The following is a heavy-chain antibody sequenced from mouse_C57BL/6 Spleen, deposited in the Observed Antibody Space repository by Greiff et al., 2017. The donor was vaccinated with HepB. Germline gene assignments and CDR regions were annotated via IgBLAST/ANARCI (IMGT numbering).Heavy chain of an antibody. D-gene: IGHD1-1*01. CDR3: ARRAVVARGYYAMDY. CDR2: ISSGSSTI. V-gene: IGHV5-17*01. Sequence: DVMLVESGGGLVKPGGSLKLSCAASGFTFSDYGMHWVRQAPEKGLEWVAYISSGSSTIYYADTVKGRFTISRDNAKNTLFLQMTSLRSEDTAMYYCARRAVVARGYYAMDYWGQGTSVTVSS. CDR1: GFTFSDYG. J-gene: IGHJ4*01.